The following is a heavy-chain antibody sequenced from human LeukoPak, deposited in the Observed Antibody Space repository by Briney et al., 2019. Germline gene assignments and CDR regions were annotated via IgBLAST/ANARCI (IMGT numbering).Heavy chain of an antibody. D-gene: IGHD5-12*01. CDR1: GFTFSSYS. Sequence: GGSLRLSCAASGFTFSSYSMNWVRQAPGKGLEWVSSISSSSSYIYYADSVKGRFTISRDNAKNSLYLQMNSLRAEDTAVYYCAKVPPWIKDSFNYWGQGPLVIVSS. J-gene: IGHJ4*02. V-gene: IGHV3-21*01. CDR3: AKVPPWIKDSFNY. CDR2: ISSSSSYI.